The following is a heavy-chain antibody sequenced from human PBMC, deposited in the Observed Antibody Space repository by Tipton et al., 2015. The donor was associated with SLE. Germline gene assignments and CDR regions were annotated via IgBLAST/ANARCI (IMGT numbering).Heavy chain of an antibody. CDR2: ISYDGSNK. J-gene: IGHJ6*02. V-gene: IGHV3-30-3*01. CDR3: ARDRVSTVNDYYYGMDV. CDR1: GFTFSSYA. D-gene: IGHD4-17*01. Sequence: RSLRLSCAAFGFTFSSYAMHWVRQAPGKGLEWVAVISYDGSNKYYADSVKGRFTISRDNSKNTLYLQMNSLRAEDTAVYYCARDRVSTVNDYYYGMDVWGQGTTVTVSS.